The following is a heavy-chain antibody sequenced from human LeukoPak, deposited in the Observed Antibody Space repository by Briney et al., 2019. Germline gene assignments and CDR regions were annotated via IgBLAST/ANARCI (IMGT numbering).Heavy chain of an antibody. V-gene: IGHV3-48*04. D-gene: IGHD3-9*01. Sequence: GGSLRLSCAASGFSFSEYSMNWVRQAPGQGLEWVSNIRGSSSAMNYADSVKGRFTISRDNAKNSLYPEMSSLRAEDTAVYYCARDRDWSFDYWGQGTLVTVSS. CDR1: GFSFSEYS. CDR3: ARDRDWSFDY. J-gene: IGHJ4*02. CDR2: IRGSSSAM.